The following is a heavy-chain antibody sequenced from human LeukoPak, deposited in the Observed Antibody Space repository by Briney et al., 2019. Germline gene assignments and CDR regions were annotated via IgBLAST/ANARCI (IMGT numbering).Heavy chain of an antibody. V-gene: IGHV4-59*01. CDR1: GDSISRYY. CDR3: ARGSRELYYFDY. Sequence: SETLSLTCTVSGDSISRYYWSWIRKPPGKGLHWIAYIYYSGSTKYNPSLKSRVTISVDASKTQFSLKLNSVTAADTAVYYCARGSRELYYFDYWGQGTLVTVSS. D-gene: IGHD1-7*01. J-gene: IGHJ4*02. CDR2: IYYSGST.